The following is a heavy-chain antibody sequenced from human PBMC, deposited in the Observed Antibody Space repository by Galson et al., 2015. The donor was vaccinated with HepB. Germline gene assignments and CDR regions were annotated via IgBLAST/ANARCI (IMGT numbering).Heavy chain of an antibody. V-gene: IGHV2-5*01. Sequence: PALVKPTQTLTLTCTFSGFSLATTGVGVGWIRQPPGKALEWLAVIYWNDERRYSPSLKTRLTITKDTSENQVVLTMTNMDPVDTATYYCVHSGREAIFTVRGVVFDYWGQGTLVTVSS. CDR3: VHSGREAIFTVRGVVFDY. D-gene: IGHD3-16*01. J-gene: IGHJ4*02. CDR1: GFSLATTGVG. CDR2: IYWNDER.